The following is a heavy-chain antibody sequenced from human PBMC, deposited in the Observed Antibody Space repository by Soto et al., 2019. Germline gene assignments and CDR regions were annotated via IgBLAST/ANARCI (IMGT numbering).Heavy chain of an antibody. D-gene: IGHD2-21*01. CDR2: INHIGSI. CDR1: GGSFSIYF. CDR3: ARGGISHWAYFYYMDV. V-gene: IGHV4-34*01. J-gene: IGHJ6*03. Sequence: PSETLSLTCAAYGGSFSIYFWSWIRQPQGKALEWIGEINHIGSINYNPSLKSRVTISVDTSKNQFSLTLNSVTAADTATYYCARGGISHWAYFYYMDVWDRGTTVTVSS.